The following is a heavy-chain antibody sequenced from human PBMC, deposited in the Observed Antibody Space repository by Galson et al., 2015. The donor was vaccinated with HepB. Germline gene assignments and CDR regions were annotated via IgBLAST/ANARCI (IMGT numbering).Heavy chain of an antibody. V-gene: IGHV3-23*01. CDR1: GLSFSHYA. Sequence: SLRLSCAGSGLSFSHYAMSWVRQAPGEGLEWIAAISGSGGWTYYADSAKDRFTKSRDSSKSTLFLQVNSLGAEDTAIYYCAKEGGDGSGKYFYYYGLDVWGQGTTVTVSS. J-gene: IGHJ6*02. CDR3: AKEGGDGSGKYFYYYGLDV. D-gene: IGHD3-10*01. CDR2: ISGSGGWT.